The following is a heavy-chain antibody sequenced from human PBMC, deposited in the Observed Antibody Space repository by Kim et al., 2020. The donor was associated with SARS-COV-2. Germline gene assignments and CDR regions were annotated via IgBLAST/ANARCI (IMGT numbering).Heavy chain of an antibody. D-gene: IGHD6-13*01. CDR1: GGTFSSYA. Sequence: SVKVSCKASGGTFSSYAISWVRQAPGQGLEWMGGIIPIFGTANYAQKFQGRVTITADKSTSTAYMELSSLRSEDTAVYYCARGSRIAGPIQHWGQGTLVTVSS. V-gene: IGHV1-69*06. J-gene: IGHJ1*01. CDR3: ARGSRIAGPIQH. CDR2: IIPIFGTA.